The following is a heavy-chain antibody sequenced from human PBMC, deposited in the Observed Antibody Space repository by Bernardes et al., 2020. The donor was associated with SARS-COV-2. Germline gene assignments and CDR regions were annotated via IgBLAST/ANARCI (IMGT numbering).Heavy chain of an antibody. CDR3: ARVYLDYYYGSGSYSTLDY. CDR2: IYYSGST. J-gene: IGHJ4*02. Sequence: SETLSLTCTVSGGSISSGDYYWSWIRQPPGKGLEWIGYIYYSGSTYYNPSLKSRVTISVDTSKNQFSLKLSSVTAADTAVYYCARVYLDYYYGSGSYSTLDYWGQGTLVTVSS. D-gene: IGHD3-10*01. V-gene: IGHV4-30-4*01. CDR1: GGSISSGDYY.